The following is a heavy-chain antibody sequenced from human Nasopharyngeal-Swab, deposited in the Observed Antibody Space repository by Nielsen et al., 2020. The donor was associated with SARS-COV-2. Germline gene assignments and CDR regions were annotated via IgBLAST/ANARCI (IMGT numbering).Heavy chain of an antibody. CDR1: GYTFTSYA. CDR3: ARSPRYYDSSGKLDY. D-gene: IGHD3-22*01. J-gene: IGHJ4*02. Sequence: ASVKVSCKAFGYTFTSYAMHWVRQAPGQRLEWMGWINAGNGNTKYSQKFQGRVTITRDTSASTAYMELSSLRSEDTAVYYCARSPRYYDSSGKLDYWGQGTLVTVSS. V-gene: IGHV1-3*01. CDR2: INAGNGNT.